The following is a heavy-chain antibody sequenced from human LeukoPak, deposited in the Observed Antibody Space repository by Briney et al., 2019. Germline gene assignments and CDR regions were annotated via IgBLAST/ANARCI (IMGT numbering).Heavy chain of an antibody. J-gene: IGHJ3*02. CDR1: GFTFSSYG. D-gene: IGHD6-13*01. V-gene: IGHV3-33*01. CDR2: IWYDGSNK. Sequence: PGGSLRLSCAASGFTFSSYGMHWVRQAPGKGLEWVAVIWYDGSNKYYADSVKGRFTISRDNSKNTLYLQMNSLRAEDTAVYYCAREQQLVRNAFDIWGQGTMVIVSS. CDR3: AREQQLVRNAFDI.